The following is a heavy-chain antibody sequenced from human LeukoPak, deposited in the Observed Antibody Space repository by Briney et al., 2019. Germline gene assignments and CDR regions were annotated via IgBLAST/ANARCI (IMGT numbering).Heavy chain of an antibody. V-gene: IGHV3-7*01. CDR2: IKQDGSEK. J-gene: IGHJ5*01. CDR3: AREVVVAARINWFDS. D-gene: IGHD2-15*01. Sequence: SGGSLRLSCAASGFTFSSYWMSWVRQAPGKGLEWVANIKQDGSEKYYVDSVKGRFTTSRDNAKNSLYLEMTSLRAEDTAVYFCAREVVVAARINWFDSWGQGTLVIVSS. CDR1: GFTFSSYW.